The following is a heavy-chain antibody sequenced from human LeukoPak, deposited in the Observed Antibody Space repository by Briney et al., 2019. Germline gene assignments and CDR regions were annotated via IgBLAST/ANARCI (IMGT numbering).Heavy chain of an antibody. V-gene: IGHV4-61*01. J-gene: IGHJ6*02. CDR1: GGSVSSGSSY. Sequence: PSETLSLTCTVSGGSVSSGSSYWSWIRQPPGKGLEWIGNIYYSGSTNYNPSLKSRVTISVDTSKNQFSLKLSSVTAADTAVYYCARYYYGSGSPRYYYGMDVWGQGTTVTVSS. CDR3: ARYYYGSGSPRYYYGMDV. D-gene: IGHD3-10*01. CDR2: IYYSGST.